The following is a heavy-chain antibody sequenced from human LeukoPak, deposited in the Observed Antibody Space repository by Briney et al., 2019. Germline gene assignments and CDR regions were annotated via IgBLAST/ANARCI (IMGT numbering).Heavy chain of an antibody. CDR2: IYYSGIT. J-gene: IGHJ5*02. Sequence: PSETLSLTCTVSGGSISSYYWSWIRQPPGKGLEWIGYIYYSGITYYNPSLKSRVTISLDTSKNQFSLKLSSVTAADTAVYYCARHTGYSGYDWFDPWGQGTLVTVSS. CDR1: GGSISSYY. V-gene: IGHV4-59*08. CDR3: ARHTGYSGYDWFDP. D-gene: IGHD5-12*01.